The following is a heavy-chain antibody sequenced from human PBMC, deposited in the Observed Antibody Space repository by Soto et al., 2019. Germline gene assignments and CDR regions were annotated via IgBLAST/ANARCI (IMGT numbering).Heavy chain of an antibody. CDR3: AKDRFTVSTNYYYYGMDV. V-gene: IGHV3-23*01. CDR1: VFTFSIYS. CDR2: ISGSGGST. J-gene: IGHJ6*02. Sequence: WGSLLVSWVSSVFTFSIYSMTWVRQAPGKGLEWVSSISGSGGSTYYADSVKGRFTISRDNSKNTLYLQMNRLRAEDTAVYYCAKDRFTVSTNYYYYGMDVWGQGTTVTVSS. D-gene: IGHD4-4*01.